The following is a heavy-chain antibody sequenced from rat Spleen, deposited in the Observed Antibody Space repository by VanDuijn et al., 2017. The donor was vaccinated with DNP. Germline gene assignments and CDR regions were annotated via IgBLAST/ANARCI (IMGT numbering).Heavy chain of an antibody. CDR1: GYSITGNY. J-gene: IGHJ2*01. CDR3: ARWGDYFDY. Sequence: EVQLQESGPGLVKPSQSLSLTCSVTGYSITGNYWGWIRKFPGNKMEYIGHISYSGRTHYNSSLKSRISISRDTSKNQFFLHLTSVTTEDTATYYCARWGDYFDYWGQGVMVTVSS. V-gene: IGHV3-1*01. CDR2: ISYSGRT.